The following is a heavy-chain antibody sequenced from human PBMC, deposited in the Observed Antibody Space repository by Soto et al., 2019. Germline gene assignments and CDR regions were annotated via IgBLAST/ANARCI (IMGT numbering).Heavy chain of an antibody. CDR2: ISSSSSTI. J-gene: IGHJ6*03. Sequence: GGSLRLSCAASGFTFSSYSMNWVRQAPGKGLEWVSYISSSSSTIYYADSVKGRFTISRDNAKNSLYLQMNSLRDEDTAVYYCARVRQLVGYFYYYMDVWGKGTTVTAP. D-gene: IGHD6-6*01. V-gene: IGHV3-48*02. CDR1: GFTFSSYS. CDR3: ARVRQLVGYFYYYMDV.